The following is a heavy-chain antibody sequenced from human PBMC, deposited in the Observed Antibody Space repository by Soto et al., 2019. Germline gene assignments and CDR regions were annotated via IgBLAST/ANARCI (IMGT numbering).Heavy chain of an antibody. J-gene: IGHJ4*02. D-gene: IGHD2-2*01. CDR3: ASTRHSCSSSRCHDVYFDY. V-gene: IGHV4-4*02. CDR1: GDSMNTNNW. CDR2: IHHNGDT. Sequence: SETLSLTCAVFGDSMNTNNWWSWVRQTPGKGLEWIGEIHHNGDTTYSPSRKSLVTMSLAKSKYQFSLRLTSVTAADTAVYYCASTRHSCSSSRCHDVYFDYWGRGTLVTVSS.